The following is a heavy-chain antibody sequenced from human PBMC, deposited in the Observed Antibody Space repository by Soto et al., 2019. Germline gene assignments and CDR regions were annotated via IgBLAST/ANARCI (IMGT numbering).Heavy chain of an antibody. CDR3: AKELGGYSYGYELVH. Sequence: EVQLVDSGGGLVQPGRSLRLSCAASGFTFDIYAMHWVRQDPGRGLEWVSSICWNSGTIGYADSVKGRFTISRDNPNYSMYLQMDSLRTEDTAFNYCAKELGGYSYGYELVHWSHGTLDDVSS. V-gene: IGHV3-9*01. D-gene: IGHD5-18*01. CDR1: GFTFDIYA. J-gene: IGHJ4*01. CDR2: ICWNSGTI.